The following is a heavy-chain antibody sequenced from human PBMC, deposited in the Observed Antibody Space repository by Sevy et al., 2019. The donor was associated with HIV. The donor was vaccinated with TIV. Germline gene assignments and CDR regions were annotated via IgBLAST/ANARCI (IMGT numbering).Heavy chain of an antibody. CDR2: IKVDGSEK. D-gene: IGHD2-2*01. J-gene: IGHJ6*02. CDR1: GFTFRSYW. Sequence: GGSLRLSCAVSGFTFRSYWMSWVRQAPGKGLEWVAHIKVDGSEKYHVDSVKGRFTISRDNAKNSLFLQMNSLRVEYTAVYYCARDCSSTSCLWGLDVWGQGTAVTVSS. CDR3: ARDCSSTSCLWGLDV. V-gene: IGHV3-7*03.